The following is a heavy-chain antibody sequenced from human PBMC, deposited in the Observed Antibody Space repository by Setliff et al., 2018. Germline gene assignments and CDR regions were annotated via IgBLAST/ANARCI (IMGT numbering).Heavy chain of an antibody. Sequence: TSETLSLTCTVSGGSISSSSYYWGWIRQPPGKGLGWIGGISYSGSTYYNPSLKSRVTISVDTAKNQFSVKLSSVTAAETAVYYCARAAWFGIVWGQGTLVTVSS. V-gene: IGHV4-39*07. CDR1: GGSISSSSYY. J-gene: IGHJ4*02. CDR2: ISYSGST. CDR3: ARAAWFGIV. D-gene: IGHD3-10*01.